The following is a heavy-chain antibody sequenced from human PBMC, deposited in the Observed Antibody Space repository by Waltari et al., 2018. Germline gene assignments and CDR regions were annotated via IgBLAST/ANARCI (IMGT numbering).Heavy chain of an antibody. CDR3: ARANTIFGVIRTWYYMDV. Sequence: QVQLQQWGAGLLKPSETLSLTGVAPGGSFSGYYWSWIRQPPGKGLEWIGEINHSGRTNYNPSLKSRVTISIDTSKIQFSLKLRSVTVADTAVYYCARANTIFGVIRTWYYMDVWGKGTPVTVSS. CDR1: GGSFSGYY. V-gene: IGHV4-34*01. J-gene: IGHJ6*03. CDR2: INHSGRT. D-gene: IGHD3-3*01.